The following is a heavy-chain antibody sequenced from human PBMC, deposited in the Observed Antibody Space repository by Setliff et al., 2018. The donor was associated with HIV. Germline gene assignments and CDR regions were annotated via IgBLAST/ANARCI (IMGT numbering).Heavy chain of an antibody. CDR1: GFTFRSYG. CDR2: ISYDGSNK. CDR3: AKIPHTGDSAYDV. J-gene: IGHJ3*01. Sequence: GGSLRLSCTASGFTFRSYGMHWVRQAPGKGLEWVSLISYDGSNKYYADSVKGRFSISRDNPKNTVYLQMNSLRAEDTALYYCAKIPHTGDSAYDVWGQGTMVTV. V-gene: IGHV3-30*18. D-gene: IGHD7-27*01.